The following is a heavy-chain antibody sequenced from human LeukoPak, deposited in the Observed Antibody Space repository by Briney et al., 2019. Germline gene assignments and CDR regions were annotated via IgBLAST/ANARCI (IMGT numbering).Heavy chain of an antibody. J-gene: IGHJ3*02. V-gene: IGHV3-9*01. CDR3: ARASTWAFDI. CDR2: ISWNSGSI. Sequence: PGGSLRLSCPASGFTFDDYAMHWVRQAPGKGLEWVSGISWNSGSIDYADSVRGRFTISRHNAKNSLYLQMNSLRAEDTAVYYCARASTWAFDIWGQGTMVTVSS. CDR1: GFTFDDYA.